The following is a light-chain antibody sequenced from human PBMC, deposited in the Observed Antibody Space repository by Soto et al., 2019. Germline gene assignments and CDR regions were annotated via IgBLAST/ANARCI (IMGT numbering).Light chain of an antibody. CDR2: GAS. Sequence: EIVVTQPPGTLALSPGERATLSCRASQSVGSNLAWYQQKPGQAPRLLIYGASSRATGIQDRFSGSGSGTDFTLTIRRLEPEDFAVYYCQQFGSSLTCGGGTKVDIK. CDR3: QQFGSSLT. CDR1: QSVGSN. V-gene: IGKV3-20*01. J-gene: IGKJ4*01.